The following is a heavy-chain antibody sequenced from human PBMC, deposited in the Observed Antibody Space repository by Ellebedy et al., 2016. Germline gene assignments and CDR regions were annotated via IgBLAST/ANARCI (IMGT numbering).Heavy chain of an antibody. D-gene: IGHD4-11*01. CDR2: IYGNDDK. CDR3: VHRTTITSVDY. J-gene: IGHJ4*02. CDR1: GFSLSTNRVT. V-gene: IGHV2-5*01. Sequence: SGPTLVKPTQTLTLTCTFSGFSLSTNRVTVGWVRQPPGKALECLTFIYGNDDKRYSPSLKSRLTIAKDTSKNQVVLTMTNMDPVDTATYYCVHRTTITSVDYWGQGTLVTVSS.